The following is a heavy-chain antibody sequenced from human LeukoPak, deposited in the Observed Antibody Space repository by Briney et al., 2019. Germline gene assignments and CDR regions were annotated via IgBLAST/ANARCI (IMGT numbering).Heavy chain of an antibody. CDR2: IYYSGST. V-gene: IGHV4-39*01. D-gene: IGHD2-2*01. CDR3: AGGYCSSTSCSYFYYYYYMDV. CDR1: GGSISSSSYY. Sequence: SETLSLTCTVSGGSISSSSYYWGWIRQPPGKGLEWFGSIYYSGSTYYNPSLKSRVTIYVDTSKNQFSLKLSSVTAADTAVYYCAGGYCSSTSCSYFYYYYYMDVWGKGTTVTVSS. J-gene: IGHJ6*03.